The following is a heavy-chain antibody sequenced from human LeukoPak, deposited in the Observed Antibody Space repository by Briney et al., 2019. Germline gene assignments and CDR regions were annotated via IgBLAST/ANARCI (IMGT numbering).Heavy chain of an antibody. V-gene: IGHV4-4*07. Sequence: SETLSLTCTVSGGSISSCYWSWIRQPAGKGLEWIGRIYTSGSTNYNPSLKSRVTMSVDTSKNQFSLKLSSVTAADTAVYYCARDWRATVVSYYYMGVWGKGTTVTVSS. CDR1: GGSISSCY. D-gene: IGHD4-23*01. CDR3: ARDWRATVVSYYYMGV. J-gene: IGHJ6*03. CDR2: IYTSGST.